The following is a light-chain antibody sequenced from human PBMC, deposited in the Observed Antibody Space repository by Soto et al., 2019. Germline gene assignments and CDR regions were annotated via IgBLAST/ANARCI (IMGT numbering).Light chain of an antibody. CDR3: CSYAGTYTYV. Sequence: QSALTQPRSVSGSPGQSVTISCTGTSSDIGGYNYVSWYQQHPGKVPKLMLYDVSKRPSGVPDRFSGSKSGNTASLTISGLKAEDGADYYCCSYAGTYTYVFGTGTKLTVL. J-gene: IGLJ1*01. CDR1: SSDIGGYNY. CDR2: DVS. V-gene: IGLV2-11*01.